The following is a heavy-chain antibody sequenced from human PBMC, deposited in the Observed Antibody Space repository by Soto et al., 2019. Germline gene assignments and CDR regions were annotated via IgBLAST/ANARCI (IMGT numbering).Heavy chain of an antibody. CDR2: ISGSGGST. D-gene: IGHD3-9*01. V-gene: IGHV3-23*01. CDR1: GFTFSSYA. CDR3: AKSSDDILTGGPTT. J-gene: IGHJ4*02. Sequence: PGRSLRLSCAASGFTFSSYAMSWVRQAPGKGLEWVSAISGSGGSTYYADSVKGRFTISRDNSKNTLYLQMNSLRAEDTAVYYCAKSSDDILTGGPTTWGQGTLVTLSS.